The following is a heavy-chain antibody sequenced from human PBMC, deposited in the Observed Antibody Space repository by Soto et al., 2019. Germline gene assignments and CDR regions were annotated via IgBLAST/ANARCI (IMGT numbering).Heavy chain of an antibody. CDR1: GYTFSNYG. J-gene: IGHJ6*02. CDR3: ARGGRYCSGGSCSPYYNYGLDV. V-gene: IGHV1-18*01. Sequence: ASVKVSCKASGYTFSNYGVTWVRQAPGQGLEWMGWISAYNGNTDYAQKFRGRVTMTTDTSTTTGNMELRSLRSDDTAVYYCARGGRYCSGGSCSPYYNYGLDVWGQGTKVTV. CDR2: ISAYNGNT. D-gene: IGHD2-15*01.